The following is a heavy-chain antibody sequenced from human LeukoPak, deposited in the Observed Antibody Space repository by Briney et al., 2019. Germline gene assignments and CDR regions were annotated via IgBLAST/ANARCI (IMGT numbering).Heavy chain of an antibody. CDR2: ISAYNGNT. D-gene: IGHD3-3*01. CDR3: ARVVRPYDFWSGYYHHFDY. CDR1: GYTFTSYG. Sequence: ASVKVSCKASGYTFTSYGISWVRQAPGQGLEWMGWISAYNGNTNYAQKLQGRVTMTTDTSTSTAYMELRSLRSDDTAVYYCARVVRPYDFWSGYYHHFDYWGQGTLVTVSS. V-gene: IGHV1-18*01. J-gene: IGHJ4*02.